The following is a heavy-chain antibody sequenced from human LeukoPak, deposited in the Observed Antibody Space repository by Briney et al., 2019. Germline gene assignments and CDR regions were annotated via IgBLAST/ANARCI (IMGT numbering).Heavy chain of an antibody. CDR2: IYSGGST. Sequence: GGSLSLSRAASGLTVSSNYMSWVRQAPRKGLARVSVIYSGGSTYYAHSVTGRFTISRDNSKNTLYLEMNSLRADDTAVYCCARVGYGSGSYWGIEYSMDVWGQGTTVSVSS. CDR3: ARVGYGSGSYWGIEYSMDV. D-gene: IGHD3-10*01. J-gene: IGHJ6*02. CDR1: GLTVSSNY. V-gene: IGHV3-66*02.